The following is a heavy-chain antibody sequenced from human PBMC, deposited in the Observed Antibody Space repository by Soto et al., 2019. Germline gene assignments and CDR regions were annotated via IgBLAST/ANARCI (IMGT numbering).Heavy chain of an antibody. J-gene: IGHJ4*03. CDR1: VSSLNYRGMC. V-gene: IGHV2-70*11. D-gene: IGHD6-13*01. Sequence: APTPVKHTKTLTQACTSFVSSLNYRGMCVSWIRQPPGKALEWLARIDWYDDKYYITSLKTRVTIFKDTSQNQVVLTMTNIGPVDTATYFFSRVGGLGQQLVGHYFDYRAQATLVTVSS. CDR2: IDWYDDK. CDR3: SRVGGLGQQLVGHYFDY.